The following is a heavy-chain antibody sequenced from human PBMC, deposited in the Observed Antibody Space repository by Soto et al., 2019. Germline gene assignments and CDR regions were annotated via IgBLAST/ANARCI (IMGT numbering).Heavy chain of an antibody. CDR2: IGCGGNT. V-gene: IGHV3-23*01. Sequence: EVQLLESGGGFVQPGESLRLSCAASGFTFNNYAMTCVRQAPGRGLEWVAGIGCGGNTGYADSVKGRFTISRDDSKMTLYLHKHNLRAEYTPVYYGAQDVQRRLGLGNDQQWGWFVLWGQGTQVTVSS. CDR1: GFTFNNYA. CDR3: AQDVQRRLGLGNDQQWGWFVL. D-gene: IGHD6-19*01. J-gene: IGHJ5*02.